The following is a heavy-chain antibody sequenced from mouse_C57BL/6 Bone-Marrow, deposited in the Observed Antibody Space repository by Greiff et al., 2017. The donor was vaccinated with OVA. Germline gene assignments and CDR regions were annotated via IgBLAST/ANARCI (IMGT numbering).Heavy chain of an antibody. D-gene: IGHD1-1*01. V-gene: IGHV1-82*01. CDR1: GYAFSSSW. CDR3: ARSYYYGSRRFAY. CDR2: IYPGDGDT. J-gene: IGHJ3*01. Sequence: VQLQQSGPELVKPGASVKISCKASGYAFSSSWMNWVQQRPGKGLEWIGRIYPGDGDTNYNGKFKGKATLTTDKASSTAYMQLSSLTSEDSAVYYCARSYYYGSRRFAYWGQGTLVTVSA.